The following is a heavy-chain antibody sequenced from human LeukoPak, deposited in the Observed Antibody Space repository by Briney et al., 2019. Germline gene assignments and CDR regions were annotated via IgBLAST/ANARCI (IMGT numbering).Heavy chain of an antibody. V-gene: IGHV3-66*01. J-gene: IGHJ6*02. Sequence: GGSLRLSCAASGFTVNNDYMGWVRQAPGKGLEWVSDLHIDGSTSYADSVKGRFSISRDNSKNTLYLQVNSLRDEDTAVYYCVKERGWGAPYYYGVDVWGQGTTVTVSS. CDR1: GFTVNNDY. D-gene: IGHD3-16*01. CDR3: VKERGWGAPYYYGVDV. CDR2: LHIDGST.